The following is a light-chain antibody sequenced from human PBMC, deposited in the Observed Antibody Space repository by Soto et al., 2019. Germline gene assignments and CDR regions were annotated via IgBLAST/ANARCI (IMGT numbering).Light chain of an antibody. V-gene: IGLV1-40*01. CDR2: GNS. Sequence: QSVLTQPPSVSVAPGQRVTISCTGSSSNIVTDYDVHWYQQLPGTAPKLLIYGNSNRPSGVPDRFSGYKSGTSASLAITGLQAEDEADYYCQSYDSSLSGCVFGTGTKLTVL. CDR3: QSYDSSLSGCV. J-gene: IGLJ1*01. CDR1: SSNIVTDYD.